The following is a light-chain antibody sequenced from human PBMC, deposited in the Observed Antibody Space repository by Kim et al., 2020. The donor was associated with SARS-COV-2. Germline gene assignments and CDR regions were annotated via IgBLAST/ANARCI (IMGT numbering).Light chain of an antibody. CDR2: DVS. V-gene: IGLV2-11*01. Sequence: QSALTQPRSVSGSPGQSVTISCTGTSSDVGGYNYVSWYRQHPGKAPKLMIYDVSKRPSGVPDRFSGSKSGNTASLTISGLQAEDEADYHCCSYAGTYANWVFGGGTQLTVL. CDR1: SSDVGGYNY. J-gene: IGLJ3*02. CDR3: CSYAGTYANWV.